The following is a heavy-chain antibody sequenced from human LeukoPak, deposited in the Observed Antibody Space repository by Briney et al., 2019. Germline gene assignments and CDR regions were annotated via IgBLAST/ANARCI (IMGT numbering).Heavy chain of an antibody. CDR1: GGSISSYY. D-gene: IGHD3-22*01. CDR3: ARGFSSGYYLDY. CDR2: IYYSGST. J-gene: IGHJ4*02. V-gene: IGHV4-59*01. Sequence: SETLSLTCTVSGGSISSYYWSWIRQPPGKGLEWIGYIYYSGSTNYNPSLKSRVTISVDTSKNQFSLKLSSVTAADTAVYYCARGFSSGYYLDYWGQGTLVTVSS.